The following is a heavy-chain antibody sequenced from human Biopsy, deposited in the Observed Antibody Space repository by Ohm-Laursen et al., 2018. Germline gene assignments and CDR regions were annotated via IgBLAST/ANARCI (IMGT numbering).Heavy chain of an antibody. CDR1: GFTYTTFA. CDR2: IRGSGLTT. D-gene: IGHD3-3*01. V-gene: IGHV3-23*01. CDR3: AKGGSITIFGVVINNCFDP. J-gene: IGHJ5*02. Sequence: FLRLSCAASGFTYTTFAMSWVRQAPGKGLEWVSAIRGSGLTTFYTDSVKGRFTISRDNSKNTLSLQMNSLRAEDTAIYYCAKGGSITIFGVVINNCFDPWGQGTRVTVSS.